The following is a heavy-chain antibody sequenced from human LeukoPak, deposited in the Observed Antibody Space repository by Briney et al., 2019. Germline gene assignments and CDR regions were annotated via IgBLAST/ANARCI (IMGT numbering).Heavy chain of an antibody. V-gene: IGHV3-11*01. J-gene: IGHJ5*02. CDR3: ARGVEGDSSSWYADFSPKSTYNWFDP. D-gene: IGHD6-13*01. CDR2: ISSSGSTI. Sequence: ESGGSLRLSCAASGFTFSDYYMSWIRQAPGKGLEWVSYISSSGSTIYYADSVKGRFTISRDNAKNSLYLQMNSLRAEDTAVYYCARGVEGDSSSWYADFSPKSTYNWFDPWGQGTLVTVSS. CDR1: GFTFSDYY.